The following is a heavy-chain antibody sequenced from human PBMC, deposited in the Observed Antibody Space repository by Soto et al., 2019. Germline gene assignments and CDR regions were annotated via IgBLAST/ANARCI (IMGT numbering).Heavy chain of an antibody. Sequence: EGQLLQSGGGLVQPGASLIVSCAASGFTFSSSGMSWVRQAPGKGLEWVSSISVRGDYRYYADSVKGRFTISRDNSKNTLYLQMNSLTAEDTAVYYCANHGGFDFWGQGTMVAVSS. D-gene: IGHD4-17*01. CDR2: ISVRGDYR. CDR3: ANHGGFDF. CDR1: GFTFSSSG. J-gene: IGHJ3*01. V-gene: IGHV3-23*01.